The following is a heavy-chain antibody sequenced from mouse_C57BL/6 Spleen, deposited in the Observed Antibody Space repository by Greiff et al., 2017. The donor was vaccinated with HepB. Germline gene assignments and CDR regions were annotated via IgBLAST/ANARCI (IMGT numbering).Heavy chain of an antibody. CDR1: GYTFTDYE. D-gene: IGHD1-1*01. J-gene: IGHJ1*03. Sequence: QVQLQQSGAELVRPGASVTLSCKASGYTFTDYEMHWVKPTPVHGLEWIGAIDPETGGTAYNQKFKGKAILTADKSSSTAYMELRSLTSEDSAVYYCTRFTTVPYFDVWGTGTTVTVSS. CDR3: TRFTTVPYFDV. CDR2: IDPETGGT. V-gene: IGHV1-15*01.